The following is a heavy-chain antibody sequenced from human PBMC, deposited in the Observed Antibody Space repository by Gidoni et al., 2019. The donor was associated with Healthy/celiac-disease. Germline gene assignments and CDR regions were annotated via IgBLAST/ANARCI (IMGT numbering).Heavy chain of an antibody. CDR2: IYPLDSDT. CDR1: GYSFHSYW. J-gene: IGHJ4*02. D-gene: IGHD3-22*01. Sequence: EVQLVQSGAEVKKPGESLKISGKGSGYSFHSYWIGWVRQMPGKGLEWMGIIYPLDSDTRYTPSFQGQVTISADKSISTAYLQWSSLKSSDTAMYYCARYYYDSSGYQPRNYYFDYWGQGTLVTVSS. V-gene: IGHV5-51*01. CDR3: ARYYYDSSGYQPRNYYFDY.